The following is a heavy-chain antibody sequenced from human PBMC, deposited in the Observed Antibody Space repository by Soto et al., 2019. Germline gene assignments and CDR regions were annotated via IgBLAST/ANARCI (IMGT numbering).Heavy chain of an antibody. D-gene: IGHD3-16*01. V-gene: IGHV4-34*12. Sequence: PSETLSRSCPVYDASIVCFHWTWLRPAPGKGLESIGELIHGGSTNYNPSLKSRVSFSLDTSKNQFSLHLMSVTAADTAVYYCARSPLGYDYVRQTWREVGDSFDIWGRGTMVTVSS. CDR2: LIHGGST. J-gene: IGHJ3*02. CDR3: ARSPLGYDYVRQTWREVGDSFDI. CDR1: DASIVCFH.